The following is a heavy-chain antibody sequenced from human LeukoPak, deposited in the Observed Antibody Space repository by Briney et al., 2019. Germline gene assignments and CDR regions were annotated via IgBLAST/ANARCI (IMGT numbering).Heavy chain of an antibody. CDR2: IYPGDSDT. CDR1: GSRFTNYW. Sequence: GASLEISFKGPGSRFTNYWIGWVRPRPGKGLEWMGIIYPGDSDTRYSPSFQGQVTISADKSISTAYLQWSSLKASDTAMYYCARPVGMSSGYFQHWGQGTLVTVSS. CDR3: ARPVGMSSGYFQH. V-gene: IGHV5-51*01. D-gene: IGHD6-13*01. J-gene: IGHJ1*01.